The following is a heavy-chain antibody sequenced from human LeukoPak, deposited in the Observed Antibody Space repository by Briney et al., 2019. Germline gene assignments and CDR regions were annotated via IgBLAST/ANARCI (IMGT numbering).Heavy chain of an antibody. V-gene: IGHV1-24*01. CDR1: GYTLTELS. Sequence: ASVKVSCKVSGYTLTELSMHWVRQAPGKGLGWRGGFDAEDGETIYAQKFQGRVTMTEDTSTNTAYMELSSMRSEDTAVYYCATVIRRAKVYYYGSGSYSWFDPWGQGTLVTVSS. CDR2: FDAEDGET. J-gene: IGHJ5*02. CDR3: ATVIRRAKVYYYGSGSYSWFDP. D-gene: IGHD3-10*01.